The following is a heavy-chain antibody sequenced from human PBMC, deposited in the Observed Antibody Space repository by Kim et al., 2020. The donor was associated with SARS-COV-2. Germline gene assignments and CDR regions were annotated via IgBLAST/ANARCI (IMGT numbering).Heavy chain of an antibody. V-gene: IGHV1-2*06. CDR2: INPNSGGT. CDR1: GYTFTGYY. CDR3: ARGKLVLRFLEWLTDY. D-gene: IGHD3-3*01. Sequence: ASVKVSCKASGYTFTGYYIHWVRQAPGQGLEWMGRINPNSGGTNYAQKFQGRVTMTRDTSISTAYMELSRLRSDDTAVYYCARGKLVLRFLEWLTDYWGQGTLVTVSS. J-gene: IGHJ4*02.